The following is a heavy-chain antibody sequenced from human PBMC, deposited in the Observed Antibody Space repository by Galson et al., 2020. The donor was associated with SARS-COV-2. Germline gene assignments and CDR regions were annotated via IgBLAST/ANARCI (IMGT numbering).Heavy chain of an antibody. Sequence: GGSLRLSCAGPEFTFSSYSINWVRQAPGKGLEWISYISGSGGTIKYADSVKGRFTISRDNVKRSAFLQMSSLRDEDTAVYYCTRGYCATTGCYEYFDSWGKGTLVTVSS. CDR2: ISGSGGTI. J-gene: IGHJ4*02. CDR1: EFTFSSYS. D-gene: IGHD2-2*01. CDR3: TRGYCATTGCYEYFDS. V-gene: IGHV3-48*02.